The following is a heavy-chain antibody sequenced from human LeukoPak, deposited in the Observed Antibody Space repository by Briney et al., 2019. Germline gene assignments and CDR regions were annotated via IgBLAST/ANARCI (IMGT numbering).Heavy chain of an antibody. CDR3: ARDPYTYYYDSSGYPMGY. CDR1: GYTFTSYG. Sequence: ASVKVSCKASGYTFTSYGISRVRQAPGQGLEWMGWISAYNGNTNYAQKLQGRVTMTTDTSTSTAYMELRSLRSDDTAVYYCARDPYTYYYDSSGYPMGYWGQGTLVTVSS. J-gene: IGHJ4*02. V-gene: IGHV1-18*04. CDR2: ISAYNGNT. D-gene: IGHD3-22*01.